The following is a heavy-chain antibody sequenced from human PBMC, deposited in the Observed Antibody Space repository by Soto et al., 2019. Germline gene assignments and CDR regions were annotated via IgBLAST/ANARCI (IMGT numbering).Heavy chain of an antibody. J-gene: IGHJ6*03. Sequence: ESGGGVVQPGRSLRLSCAASGFTFSSYGMHWVRQAPGKGLEWVAVISYDGSNKYYADSVKGRFTISRDNSKNTLYLQMNSLRAEDTAVYYCAKDRALTGPVPYYYMDVWGKGTTVTVSS. CDR1: GFTFSSYG. V-gene: IGHV3-30*18. D-gene: IGHD3-9*01. CDR2: ISYDGSNK. CDR3: AKDRALTGPVPYYYMDV.